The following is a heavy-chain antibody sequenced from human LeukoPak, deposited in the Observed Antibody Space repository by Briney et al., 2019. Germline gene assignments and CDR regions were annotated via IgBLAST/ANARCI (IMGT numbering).Heavy chain of an antibody. CDR1: GYTFTSYG. CDR3: ARGGIRDGMDV. D-gene: IGHD3-10*01. J-gene: IGHJ6*04. CDR2: ISAYDGNT. V-gene: IGHV1-18*04. Sequence: ASVRVSCKASGYTFTSYGFTWVRQAPGQELEWMGWISAYDGNTNYAQKLQGRVTMTTDTSTSTAYMELRSLRSDDTAVYYCARGGIRDGMDVWGKGTTVTVSS.